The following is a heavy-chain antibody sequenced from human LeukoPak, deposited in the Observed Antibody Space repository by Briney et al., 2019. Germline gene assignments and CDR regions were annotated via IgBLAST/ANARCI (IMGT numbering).Heavy chain of an antibody. CDR2: INPNSGGT. CDR3: ARVWGDIVVVPAAVGQVEYYYYYMDV. J-gene: IGHJ6*03. Sequence: ASVKVSCKASGYTFTGYYMHWVRQAPGQGLEWMGWINPNSGGTNYAQKLQGRVTMTTDTSTSTAYMELRSLRSDDTAVYYCARVWGDIVVVPAAVGQVEYYYYYMDVWGKGTTVTISS. D-gene: IGHD2-2*01. CDR1: GYTFTGYY. V-gene: IGHV1-2*02.